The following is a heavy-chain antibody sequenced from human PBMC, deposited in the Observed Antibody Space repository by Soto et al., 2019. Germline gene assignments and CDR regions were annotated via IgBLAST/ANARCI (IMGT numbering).Heavy chain of an antibody. J-gene: IGHJ4*02. Sequence: QVQLQQWGAGLLKPSETLSLTCAVYGGPFNDYDWRWIRQPPGRGLEWIGEINHSGSNSYNPSLKNRLNISVERSKNHCYLQLNSVPAADTAVYYCAGGGFYTKGYPGDYWGQGTLVTVSS. CDR3: AGGGFYTKGYPGDY. D-gene: IGHD5-12*01. CDR2: INHSGSN. V-gene: IGHV4-34*01. CDR1: GGPFNDYD.